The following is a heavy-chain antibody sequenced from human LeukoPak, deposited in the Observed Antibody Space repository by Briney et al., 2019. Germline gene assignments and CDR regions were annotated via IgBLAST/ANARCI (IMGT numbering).Heavy chain of an antibody. V-gene: IGHV1-18*01. CDR2: ISAYNGNT. J-gene: IGHJ6*03. CDR1: GYTFTSYG. D-gene: IGHD3-22*01. Sequence: ASVKVSCKASGYTFTSYGISWVRQAPGQGLEWMGWISAYNGNTNYAQKLQGRVTMTTDTSTSTAYMELRSLRSDDTAVYYCAREVGSSGYYYVGYYYYYMDVWGKGTTVTVS. CDR3: AREVGSSGYYYVGYYYYYMDV.